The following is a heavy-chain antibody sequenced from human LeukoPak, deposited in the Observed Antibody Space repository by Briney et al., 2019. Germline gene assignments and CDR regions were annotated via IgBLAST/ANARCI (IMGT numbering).Heavy chain of an antibody. D-gene: IGHD1-26*01. CDR2: ISAGGNT. CDR3: GRDGWEIRLATGY. J-gene: IGHJ4*02. V-gene: IGHV3-23*01. Sequence: PGGSLRLSCAASGFTFDDYGMSWVRQAPGKGLEWVSGISAGGNTFYSDAVKGRFTISRDNSKNTLFLEMNSLRADDTAVYYCGRDGWEIRLATGYWGQGTLVTVSS. CDR1: GFTFDDYG.